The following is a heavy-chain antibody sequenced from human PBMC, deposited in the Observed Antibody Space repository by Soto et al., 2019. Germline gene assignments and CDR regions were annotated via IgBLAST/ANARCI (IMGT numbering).Heavy chain of an antibody. CDR3: ARQDCSSTSCYSVGWFDP. CDR1: GGSISSGGYY. D-gene: IGHD2-2*01. Sequence: SETLSLTCPVSGGSISSGGYYWSWIRQHPGKGLEWIGYIYYSGSTYYNPSLKSRVTISVDTSKNQFSLKLSSVTAADTAVYYCARQDCSSTSCYSVGWFDPWGQGTLVTVSS. J-gene: IGHJ5*02. V-gene: IGHV4-31*03. CDR2: IYYSGST.